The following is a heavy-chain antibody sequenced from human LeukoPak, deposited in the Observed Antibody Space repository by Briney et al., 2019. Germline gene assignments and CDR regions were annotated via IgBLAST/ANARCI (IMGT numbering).Heavy chain of an antibody. V-gene: IGHV1-69*13. CDR2: IIPIFGTA. Sequence: GASVKVSCKASGGTFSSYAISWVRQAPGQGLEWMAGIIPIFGTANYAQKFQGRVTITADESTSTAYMELSSLRSEDTAVYYCARGGGDGYNHDYYYGMDVWGQGTTVTVSS. CDR1: GGTFSSYA. J-gene: IGHJ6*02. CDR3: ARGGGDGYNHDYYYGMDV. D-gene: IGHD5-24*01.